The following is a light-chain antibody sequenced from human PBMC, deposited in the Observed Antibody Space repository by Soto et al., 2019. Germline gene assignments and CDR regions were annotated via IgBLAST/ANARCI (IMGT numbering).Light chain of an antibody. CDR2: DVT. Sequence: QSVLTQPASVSGSPGQSITISCTGTNSVVAYYIYVSWYQHHPGKAPKLIIYDVTHRPSGVSNRFSGSKSGNTASLTISGLQAEDEADYYCPTYATSTTPYVFGTGTKLTVL. CDR1: NSVVAYYIY. V-gene: IGLV2-14*01. J-gene: IGLJ1*01. CDR3: PTYATSTTPYV.